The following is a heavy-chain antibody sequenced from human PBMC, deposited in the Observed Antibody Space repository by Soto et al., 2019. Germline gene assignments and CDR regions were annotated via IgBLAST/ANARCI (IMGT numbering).Heavy chain of an antibody. CDR3: AKSPDFFCSSANCYRYYFDY. CDR1: GFTLSGSV. J-gene: IGHJ4*02. V-gene: IGHV3-73*01. Sequence: GGSLRLSCAASGFTLSGSVIYWVRQPSGKGLEWVGRIRSRSNGYATAYAASVRGRFTISRDDSKNTLYLQMSGLRGEDTAVYYCAKSPDFFCSSANCYRYYFDYWSQGTLVTVSS. CDR2: IRSRSNGYAT. D-gene: IGHD2-2*02.